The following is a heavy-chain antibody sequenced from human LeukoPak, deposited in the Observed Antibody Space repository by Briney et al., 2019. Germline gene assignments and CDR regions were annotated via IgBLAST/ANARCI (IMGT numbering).Heavy chain of an antibody. Sequence: TGGSLRLSCEASGFTFTNYGMNWVPQAPGRGLEWLSYISGSGSSIHYADSVKGRFTISRDNGKNSLFLQMNSLRAEDTALYYCARGGAARPDYWGQGTLVTVSS. D-gene: IGHD6-6*01. V-gene: IGHV3-48*01. CDR3: ARGGAARPDY. CDR2: ISGSGSSI. J-gene: IGHJ4*02. CDR1: GFTFTNYG.